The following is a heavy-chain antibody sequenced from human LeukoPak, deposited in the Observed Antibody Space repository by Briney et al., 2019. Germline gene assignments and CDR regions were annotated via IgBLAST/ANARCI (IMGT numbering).Heavy chain of an antibody. CDR1: GFTFSSYG. CDR3: ATGARYGDPTLLFDY. D-gene: IGHD2-21*02. J-gene: IGHJ4*02. V-gene: IGHV3-30*03. Sequence: GGSLRLSCAASGFTFSSYGMHWVRQAPGKGLEWVAVISYDGSNKYYADSVKGRFTISRDNSKNTLYPQMNSLRAEDTAVYYCATGARYGDPTLLFDYWGQGTLVTVSS. CDR2: ISYDGSNK.